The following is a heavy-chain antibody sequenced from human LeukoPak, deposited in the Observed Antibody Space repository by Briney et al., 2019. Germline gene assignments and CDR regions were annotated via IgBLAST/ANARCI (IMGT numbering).Heavy chain of an antibody. CDR1: GFTFSNAW. Sequence: GGSLRLSCAASGFTFSNAWMSWVRQAPGKGLEWVGRIKSKTDGGTTDYAAPVKGRFTTSRDASKNTLSLQMNSLKTEDTAVYWCTTEGYSGYDPFDYWGEGTLVTVSS. CDR3: TTEGYSGYDPFDY. J-gene: IGHJ4*02. D-gene: IGHD5-12*01. CDR2: IKSKTDGGTT. V-gene: IGHV3-15*01.